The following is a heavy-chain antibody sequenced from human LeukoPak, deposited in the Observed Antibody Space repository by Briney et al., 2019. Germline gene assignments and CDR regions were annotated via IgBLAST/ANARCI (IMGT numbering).Heavy chain of an antibody. V-gene: IGHV4-59*01. CDR2: IYYSGST. D-gene: IGHD3-22*01. J-gene: IGHJ4*02. Sequence: SETLSLTCTVSGGSISSYYWSWIRQPPGKGLEWIGYIYYSGSTNYNPSLKSRVTISVDTSKNQFSLKLSSVTAADTAVYYCARDGGYHSPIDYWGQGTLVTVSS. CDR1: GGSISSYY. CDR3: ARDGGYHSPIDY.